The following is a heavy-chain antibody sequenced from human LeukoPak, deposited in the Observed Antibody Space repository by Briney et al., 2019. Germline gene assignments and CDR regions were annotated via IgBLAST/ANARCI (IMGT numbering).Heavy chain of an antibody. CDR3: ASTRLWGENWFDP. CDR1: GGTFSSYA. D-gene: IGHD7-27*01. CDR2: IIPIFGTA. Sequence: SVKVSCKASGGTFSSYAISWVRQASGQGLEWMGGIIPIFGTANYAQKFQGRVTITADESTSTAYMELSSLRSEDTAVYYCASTRLWGENWFDPWGQGTLVTVSS. V-gene: IGHV1-69*01. J-gene: IGHJ5*02.